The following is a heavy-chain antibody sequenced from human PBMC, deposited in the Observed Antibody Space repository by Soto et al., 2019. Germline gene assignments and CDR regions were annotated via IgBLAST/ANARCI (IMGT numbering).Heavy chain of an antibody. D-gene: IGHD6-19*01. V-gene: IGHV1-46*01. CDR1: GYTFTNYY. CDR2: INPGGGRT. J-gene: IGHJ4*02. Sequence: ASVKVSCKASGYTFTNYYMHWVRQAPGQGLEWMGLINPGGGRTSYAQKLRGRVTMTRDTSTSTVYMELSSLRSDDAAVYFCARGLAVAYSPALLWGQGTRVTVSS. CDR3: ARGLAVAYSPALL.